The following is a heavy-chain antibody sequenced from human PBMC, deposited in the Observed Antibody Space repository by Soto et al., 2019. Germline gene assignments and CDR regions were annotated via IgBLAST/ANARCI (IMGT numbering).Heavy chain of an antibody. Sequence: SLRLSCAASGFTFSNAWMSWVRQAPGKGLEWVGRIKSKTDGGTTDYAAPVKGRFTISRDDSKNTLYLQMNSLKTEDTAVYCCTTDDSSGYCDYWGQGTLVTVSS. CDR3: TTDDSSGYCDY. CDR2: IKSKTDGGTT. V-gene: IGHV3-15*01. D-gene: IGHD3-22*01. CDR1: GFTFSNAW. J-gene: IGHJ4*02.